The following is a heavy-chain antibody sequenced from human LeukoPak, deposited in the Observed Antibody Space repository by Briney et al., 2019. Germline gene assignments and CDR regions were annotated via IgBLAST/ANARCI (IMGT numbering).Heavy chain of an antibody. CDR2: IYYSGST. D-gene: IGHD3-3*01. V-gene: IGHV4-39*01. CDR1: GGSISSSSYY. Sequence: SETLSLTCTVSGGSISSSSYYWGWIRQPPGKGLEWIGSIYYSGSTYYNPSLKSRVTMSVDTSKNQFSLKLSSVTAADTAVYYCARLMFDFWSGYLWGAYFDYWGQGTLVTVSS. CDR3: ARLMFDFWSGYLWGAYFDY. J-gene: IGHJ4*02.